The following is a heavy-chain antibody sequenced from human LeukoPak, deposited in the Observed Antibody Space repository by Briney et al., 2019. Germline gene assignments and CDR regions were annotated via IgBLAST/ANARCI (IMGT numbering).Heavy chain of an antibody. J-gene: IGHJ3*02. CDR2: ISYDGSNK. D-gene: IGHD4-17*01. V-gene: IGHV3-30*18. CDR3: AKDMAVTTAGIDAFDI. Sequence: GGSLRLSCAASGFTFSSYGMHWVRQAPGKGLEWVAVISYDGSNKYYADSVKGRFTISRDNSKNTLYLQMNSLRAEDTAVYYCAKDMAVTTAGIDAFDIWGQGTMVTVSS. CDR1: GFTFSSYG.